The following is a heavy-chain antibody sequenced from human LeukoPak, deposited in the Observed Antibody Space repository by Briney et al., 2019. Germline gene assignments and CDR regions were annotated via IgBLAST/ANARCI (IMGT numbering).Heavy chain of an antibody. Sequence: GGSLRLSCAASGFIFTSYDMHWVRQAPDKGLEWVTVTSSDGGLKFYADSVKGRFTISRDNSKNTLFLQMNSLRPEDTAVYSCARDPVSDKPDYFDDWGQGTLVTVSS. J-gene: IGHJ4*02. CDR3: ARDPVSDKPDYFDD. CDR2: TSSDGGLK. V-gene: IGHV3-30*03. D-gene: IGHD1-14*01. CDR1: GFIFTSYD.